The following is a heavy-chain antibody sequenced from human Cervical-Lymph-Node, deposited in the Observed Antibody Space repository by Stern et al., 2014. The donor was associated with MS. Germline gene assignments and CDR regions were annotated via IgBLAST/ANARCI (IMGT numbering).Heavy chain of an antibody. CDR1: GLTFTNYP. CDR2: LTVSGANT. CDR3: ATNPVNSFGFVYRYFDY. D-gene: IGHD5-18*01. V-gene: IGHV3-23*04. J-gene: IGHJ4*02. Sequence: EVHLVESGGGLVQPGGSLRISCAASGLTFTNYPLSWVRQAPGKGLEWVSSLTVSGANTYSADSLKGRFTISRDNSKNTLYLHMSSLRAEDTAVYYCATNPVNSFGFVYRYFDYWGQGTLVTVSS.